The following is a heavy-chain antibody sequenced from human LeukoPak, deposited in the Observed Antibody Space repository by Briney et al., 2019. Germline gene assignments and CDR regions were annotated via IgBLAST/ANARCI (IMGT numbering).Heavy chain of an antibody. CDR2: ISSDSYI. D-gene: IGHD6-19*01. CDR3: ARGSGWLDY. CDR1: GFTFSTNN. V-gene: IGHV3-21*01. Sequence: GGSLRLSCAASGFTFSTNNMNWIRQGPGKGLEWVSSISSDSYIYYADSVKGRFTISRDNAKNTLYLQMNSLRAEDTAMYYCARGSGWLDYWGQGTLVTVSS. J-gene: IGHJ4*02.